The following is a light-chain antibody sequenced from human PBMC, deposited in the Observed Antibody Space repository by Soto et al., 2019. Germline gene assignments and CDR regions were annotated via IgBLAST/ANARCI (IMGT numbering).Light chain of an antibody. CDR2: GAS. V-gene: IGKV3-15*01. CDR3: QQYNNWPALT. Sequence: EIVLTQSPATLSLSPGDSATLSCTASQDIRIFLAWYQQKPGQAPRLLIYGASTRATGIPARFSGSGSGTEFTLTISSLQSEDFAVYYCQQYNNWPALTFGGGTKVDIK. CDR1: QDIRIF. J-gene: IGKJ4*01.